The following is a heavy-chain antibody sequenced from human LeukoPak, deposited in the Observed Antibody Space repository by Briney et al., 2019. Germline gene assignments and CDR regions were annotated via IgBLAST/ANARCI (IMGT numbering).Heavy chain of an antibody. CDR1: GGSISSYY. CDR3: AREWPSGEYYYGMDV. V-gene: IGHV4-4*07. D-gene: IGHD3-10*01. Sequence: SETLSLTCTVSGGSISSYYWSWIRQPAGKGLEWIGRIYTSGSTNYNPSLKSRVTMSVDTSKNQFSLKLSSVTAADTAVYYCAREWPSGEYYYGMDVWGQGTTVTVSS. J-gene: IGHJ6*02. CDR2: IYTSGST.